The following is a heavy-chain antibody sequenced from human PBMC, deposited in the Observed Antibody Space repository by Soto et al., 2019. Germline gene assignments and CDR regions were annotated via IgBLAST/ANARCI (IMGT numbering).Heavy chain of an antibody. J-gene: IGHJ6*01. CDR1: GGSISSGGYS. CDR2: IYQSGSS. CDR3: VRAHYYYGMDV. V-gene: IGHV4-30-2*01. Sequence: TLSLTCGVSGGSISSGGYSWNWIRQPPGKGLEWIGYIYQSGSSYYNPSLKSRVTISIDRSKNQFSLKLSSVTAADTAMYYCVRAHYYYGMDVWGQGTTVTVSS.